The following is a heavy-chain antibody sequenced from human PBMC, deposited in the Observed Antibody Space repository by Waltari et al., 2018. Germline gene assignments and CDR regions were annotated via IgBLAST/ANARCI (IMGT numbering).Heavy chain of an antibody. J-gene: IGHJ4*02. CDR2: IFPGDSNT. CDR1: GYSFTRYW. Sequence: EVQLVPSGAEAKKPGESPRISCEGSGYSFTRYWIGWVRQMPGKGLEWMGVIFPGDSNTKYSPSFRGQVTISADNSITTAIYFCARQPLHSYGIRHFDYWGQGTPVTVS. CDR3: DY. V-gene: IGHV5-51*01. D-gene: IGHD5-18*01.